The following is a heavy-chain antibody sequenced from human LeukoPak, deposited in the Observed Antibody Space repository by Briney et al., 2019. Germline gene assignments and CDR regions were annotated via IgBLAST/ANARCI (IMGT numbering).Heavy chain of an antibody. CDR2: MNPNSGNT. CDR1: GYTFNNCD. Sequence: ASVKVSCKASGYTFNNCDINWVRQAPGQGLEWMGWMNPNSGNTGYAQKFQGRFTLTRETFISTAYMELSSLRSDDTAVYYCVRAMAPLDTFNYQYAMDVWGQGTMVTVSS. CDR3: VRAMAPLDTFNYQYAMDV. V-gene: IGHV1-8*01. J-gene: IGHJ6*02. D-gene: IGHD5-24*01.